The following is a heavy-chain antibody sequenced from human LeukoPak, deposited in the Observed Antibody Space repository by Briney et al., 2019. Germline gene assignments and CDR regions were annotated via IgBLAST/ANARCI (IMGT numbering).Heavy chain of an antibody. J-gene: IGHJ4*02. CDR1: GGTFSSYA. Sequence: GASVKVSCKASGGTFSSYAISWVRQAPGQGLEWMGGIIPIFGTANYAQKFQGRVTITADKSTSTAYMELSSLRSEDTAVYYCARELTTVTYGEFDYWGQGTLVTVSS. V-gene: IGHV1-69*06. CDR3: ARELTTVTYGEFDY. CDR2: IIPIFGTA. D-gene: IGHD4-17*01.